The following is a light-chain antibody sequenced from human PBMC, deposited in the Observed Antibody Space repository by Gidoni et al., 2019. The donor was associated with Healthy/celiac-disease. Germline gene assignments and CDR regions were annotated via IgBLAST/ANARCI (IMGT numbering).Light chain of an antibody. J-gene: IGKJ1*01. Sequence: DIQMTQSPSTLSASVGDRVTITCRASQSISSWLAWYQQKPGKAPKLLIYKASSLERGVPSRFSGSGSGTEFTLTISSLHPDDFATYYCQQYNSYPWTFXXXTKVEIK. CDR3: QQYNSYPWT. CDR1: QSISSW. CDR2: KAS. V-gene: IGKV1-5*03.